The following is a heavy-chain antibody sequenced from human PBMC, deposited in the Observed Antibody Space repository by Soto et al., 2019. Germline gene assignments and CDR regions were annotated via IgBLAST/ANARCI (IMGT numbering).Heavy chain of an antibody. CDR3: AHTKDSSGFLTS. D-gene: IGHD3-22*01. Sequence: SGPTLVNPPQTLTLTCSLSGLSLSAYGVRLIWFRQPPGETLEWLALIHWNDDKRYSPYLKSRLTITKDTSKNRVVLTLTTLDPLDTGTYFCAHTKDSSGFLTSWGQGILVTVSS. J-gene: IGHJ5*02. CDR2: IHWNDDK. CDR1: GLSLSAYGVR. V-gene: IGHV2-5*01.